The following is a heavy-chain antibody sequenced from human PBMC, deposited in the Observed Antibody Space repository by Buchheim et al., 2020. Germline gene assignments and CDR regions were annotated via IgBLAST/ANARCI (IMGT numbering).Heavy chain of an antibody. CDR3: ARDRPTYYYESSGLACDP. D-gene: IGHD3-22*01. V-gene: IGHV1-46*01. CDR2: INPSGGST. Sequence: QVQLVQSGSELKKPGASVKVSCKASGYTFTSYYMHWVRQAPGQGLEWMGIINPSGGSTSYAQKFQGRVTMTRDTSTSTVYMELSSLRSEDTAVYYCARDRPTYYYESSGLACDPWGQGTL. CDR1: GYTFTSYY. J-gene: IGHJ5*02.